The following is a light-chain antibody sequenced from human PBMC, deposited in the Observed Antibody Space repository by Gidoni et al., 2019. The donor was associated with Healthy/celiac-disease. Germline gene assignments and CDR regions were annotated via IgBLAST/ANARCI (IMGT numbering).Light chain of an antibody. CDR1: QGISSY. CDR3: QQLNSYPGIT. V-gene: IGKV1-9*01. Sequence: DIQLTQSPSFLAASVGDRVTITCRASQGISSYLAWYQQKPGKAPKLLIYAASTLQSWVPSRFSGSGSGTEFTLTISSLQPEDFATYYCQQLNSYPGITFGPGTKVDIK. CDR2: AAS. J-gene: IGKJ3*01.